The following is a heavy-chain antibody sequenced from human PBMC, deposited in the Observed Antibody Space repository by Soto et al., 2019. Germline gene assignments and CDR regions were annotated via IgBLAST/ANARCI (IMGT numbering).Heavy chain of an antibody. CDR2: IYYSGST. J-gene: IGHJ4*02. CDR3: ARESPPAAFDY. Sequence: SETLCLTCTVAGGSLSNYCLSWIRQPPGKGLEWIGYIYYSGSTNYNPSLKSRVTISLDTSKNQFSLKLSSVTAADTAVYYCARESPPAAFDYWGQGTLVTVSS. V-gene: IGHV4-59*01. CDR1: GGSLSNYC.